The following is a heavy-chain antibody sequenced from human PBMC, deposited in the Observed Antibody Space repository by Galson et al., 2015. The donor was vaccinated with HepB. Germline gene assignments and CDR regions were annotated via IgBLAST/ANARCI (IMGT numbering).Heavy chain of an antibody. V-gene: IGHV3-30*04. Sequence: SLRLSCAASGFTFSSYAMHWVRQAPGKGLEWVAVISYDGSNKYYADSVKGRFTISRDNSKNTLYLQMNSLRAEDTAVYYCARDDCSGGSCYPGVDYWGQGTLVTVSS. CDR1: GFTFSSYA. CDR3: ARDDCSGGSCYPGVDY. CDR2: ISYDGSNK. D-gene: IGHD2-15*01. J-gene: IGHJ4*02.